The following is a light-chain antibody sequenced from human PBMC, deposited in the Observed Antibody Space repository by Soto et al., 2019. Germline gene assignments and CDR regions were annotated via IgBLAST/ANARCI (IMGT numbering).Light chain of an antibody. Sequence: QSALTQPASVSGSPGQSITISCTGTSSDVGSYNLVSWYQQHPGKAPKLMIFEVNKRPSGVSNRFSGSKSGNTASLTISGLQAEDEAAYYCCSYAGSSTLVFGGGTKLPVL. CDR1: SSDVGSYNL. V-gene: IGLV2-23*02. CDR2: EVN. CDR3: CSYAGSSTLV. J-gene: IGLJ2*01.